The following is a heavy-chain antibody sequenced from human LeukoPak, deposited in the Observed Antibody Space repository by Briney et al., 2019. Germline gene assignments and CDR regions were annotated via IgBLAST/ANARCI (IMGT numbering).Heavy chain of an antibody. V-gene: IGHV3-48*03. CDR3: ARGLAAAGFDY. CDR1: GFTFSSYE. CDR2: ISSSGNNI. D-gene: IGHD6-13*01. Sequence: PGGSLRLSCAGSGFTFSSYEMNWVRQAPGKGLEWVSYISSSGNNIYYADSVKGRFTVYRDNAKNSLYLQMNSLRAEDTAVYYCARGLAAAGFDYWGQGTLVTVSS. J-gene: IGHJ4*02.